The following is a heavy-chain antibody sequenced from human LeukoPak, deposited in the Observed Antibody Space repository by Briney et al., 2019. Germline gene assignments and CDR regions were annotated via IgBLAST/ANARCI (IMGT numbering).Heavy chain of an antibody. Sequence: SGTLSLTCTVSGGSISSYYWSWIRQPPGKGLEWIGYIYYSGSTNYNPSLRSRVTISVDTSKNQFSLKLSSVTAADTAVYYCAGSSYPRPDYWGQGTLVTVSS. CDR2: IYYSGST. V-gene: IGHV4-59*08. D-gene: IGHD6-6*01. J-gene: IGHJ4*02. CDR1: GGSISSYY. CDR3: AGSSYPRPDY.